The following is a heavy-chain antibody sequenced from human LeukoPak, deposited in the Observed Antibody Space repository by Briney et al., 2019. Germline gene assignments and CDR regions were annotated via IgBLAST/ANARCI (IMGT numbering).Heavy chain of an antibody. Sequence: PSETLSLTCAVSGGSISSGGYSWSWIRQPPGKGLEWIGYIYHSGSTYYNPSLKSRVTISVDRSKNQFSLKLSSVTAADTAGYYCARSYGGWFDPWGQGTLVTVSS. CDR1: GGSISSGGYS. CDR3: ARSYGGWFDP. D-gene: IGHD4/OR15-4a*01. CDR2: IYHSGST. V-gene: IGHV4-30-2*01. J-gene: IGHJ5*02.